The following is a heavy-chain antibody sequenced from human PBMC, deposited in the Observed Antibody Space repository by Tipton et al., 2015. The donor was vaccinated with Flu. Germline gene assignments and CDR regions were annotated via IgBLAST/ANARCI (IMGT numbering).Heavy chain of an antibody. J-gene: IGHJ4*02. Sequence: QSGPEVKKPGASVKVSCKASGYTFTGYYIHWVRQAPGQGLEWMGWINPNSGVTNYAQKFQGRVTMTRDTSINTAYMDLSRLRSDDTAVYYCARANRVVATTKGVDSWGQGTLVTVSS. V-gene: IGHV1-2*02. CDR1: GYTFTGYY. CDR3: ARANRVVATTKGVDS. D-gene: IGHD5-12*01. CDR2: INPNSGVT.